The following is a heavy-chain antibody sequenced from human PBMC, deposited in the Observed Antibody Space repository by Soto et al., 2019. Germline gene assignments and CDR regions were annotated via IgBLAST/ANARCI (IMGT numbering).Heavy chain of an antibody. Sequence: EVQLVESGGGLVQPGRSLRLSCAASGFTFDDYAMHWVRQAPGKGLEWVSGISWNVGSIAYADSVKGRFTISRDNAKNSLYLQMNSLRAEDTALYYCAKGVAGWYYFDYWGQGNLGTVSS. J-gene: IGHJ4*02. CDR2: ISWNVGSI. CDR1: GFTFDDYA. V-gene: IGHV3-9*01. CDR3: AKGVAGWYYFDY. D-gene: IGHD3-3*01.